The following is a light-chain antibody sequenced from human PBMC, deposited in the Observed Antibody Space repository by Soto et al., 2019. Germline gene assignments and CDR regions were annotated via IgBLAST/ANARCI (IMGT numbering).Light chain of an antibody. V-gene: IGKV3-11*01. CDR3: QQRISWPAT. CDR1: QSVNNF. CDR2: DAS. J-gene: IGKJ3*01. Sequence: EILLTQSATILSLSPGERAARSCGASQSVNNFLAWYQQKPGQAPRLLIFDASYRATGVPGRFSGSGSGTDFTLTISGLEPEDFAVYYCQQRISWPATFGPGTKVDIK.